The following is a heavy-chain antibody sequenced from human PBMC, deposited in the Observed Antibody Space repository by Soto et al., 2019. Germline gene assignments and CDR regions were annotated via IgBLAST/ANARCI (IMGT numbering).Heavy chain of an antibody. J-gene: IGHJ4*02. CDR3: ARDWSYALNY. CDR2: INSDGTDT. V-gene: IGHV3-74*01. Sequence: GALRRSCAASGFTFSSSWMHWVRQAPGKGLVWVSHINSDGTDTNYADSVKGRFTISRDNAKNTVYLQMNSLRAEDTAVYYCARDWSYALNYWGQGSLVTVSS. D-gene: IGHD3-16*01. CDR1: GFTFSSSW.